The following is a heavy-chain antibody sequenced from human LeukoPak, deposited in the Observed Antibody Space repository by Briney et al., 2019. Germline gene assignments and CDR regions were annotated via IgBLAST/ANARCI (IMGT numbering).Heavy chain of an antibody. Sequence: PGASLRLSCAASGFTFSSYAMSWVRPAPGKGLEWVSAISGSGGSTYYADSVKGRFTISRDNSKNTLYLQMNSLRAEDTAVYYCAKDTYYYDSSGYYPFDYWGQGTLVTVSS. V-gene: IGHV3-23*01. CDR3: AKDTYYYDSSGYYPFDY. D-gene: IGHD3-22*01. J-gene: IGHJ4*02. CDR1: GFTFSSYA. CDR2: ISGSGGST.